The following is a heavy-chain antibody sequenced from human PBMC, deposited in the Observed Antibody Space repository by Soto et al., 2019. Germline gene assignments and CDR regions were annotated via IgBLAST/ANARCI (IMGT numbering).Heavy chain of an antibody. Sequence: LRLSCEASGFRFSDYTMSWVRQAPGKGLQWVSSISSGGSFIHVAESLKGRLTVSRDNAKNSVLLELSSLRAEDTAVYYCARYSVGWYEYWGQGTLVTVSS. CDR3: ARYSVGWYEY. CDR1: GFRFSDYT. J-gene: IGHJ5*01. D-gene: IGHD1-26*01. V-gene: IGHV3-21*06. CDR2: ISSGGSFI.